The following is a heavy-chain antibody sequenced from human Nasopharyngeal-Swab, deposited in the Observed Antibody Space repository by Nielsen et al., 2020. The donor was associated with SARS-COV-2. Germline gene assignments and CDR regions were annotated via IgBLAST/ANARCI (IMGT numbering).Heavy chain of an antibody. CDR3: AKERFYSGSGKYPRGFDY. CDR1: GFTFSNYG. J-gene: IGHJ4*02. Sequence: GGSLRLSCVASGFTFSNYGMHWVRQASGKGLEGVAIISYDGSNKYHADSVKGRFTISKDNSKNTLYLQMSSLRADDTAVYYCAKERFYSGSGKYPRGFDYWGQGTLVTVSS. CDR2: ISYDGSNK. V-gene: IGHV3-30*18. D-gene: IGHD3-10*01.